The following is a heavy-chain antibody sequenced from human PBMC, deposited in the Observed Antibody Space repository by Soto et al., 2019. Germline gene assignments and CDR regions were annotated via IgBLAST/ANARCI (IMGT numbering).Heavy chain of an antibody. CDR2: IYYSGST. CDR1: GGSISSYY. CDR3: ARLVLFPHLFAS. D-gene: IGHD2-21*01. V-gene: IGHV4-59*01. J-gene: IGHJ5*01. Sequence: SETLSLTCTVSGGSISSYYWSWIRQPPGKGLEWIGYIYYSGSTNYNPSLKSRVTISVDTSKNQFSLKLSSVTAADTAVYYCARLVLFPHLFASWGQGTLVPGSS.